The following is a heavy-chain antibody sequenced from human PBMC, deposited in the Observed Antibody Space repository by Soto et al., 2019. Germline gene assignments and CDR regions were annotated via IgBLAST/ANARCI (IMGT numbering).Heavy chain of an antibody. V-gene: IGHV3-23*01. Sequence: GGSLRLSCAASGFTFSRNAMSWVRQAPGKGLEWVSTISGSGGSTYYADSVKGRFTISRDNAKNTLSLQMNSLRAEDTAVYYCAREIYDDYDSSGFDHWGQGTLVTVSS. D-gene: IGHD3-22*01. CDR1: GFTFSRNA. CDR3: AREIYDDYDSSGFDH. CDR2: ISGSGGST. J-gene: IGHJ4*02.